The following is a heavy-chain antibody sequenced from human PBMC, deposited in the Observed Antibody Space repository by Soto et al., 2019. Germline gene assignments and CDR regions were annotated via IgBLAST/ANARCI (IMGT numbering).Heavy chain of an antibody. Sequence: SETLSLTCTVSGGSISSGGYYWSWIRQHPGKGLEWIGYIYYSGSTYYNPSLKSRVTISVDTSKNQFSLKLSSVTVADTAVYYCARANVIVGAKEPAFDIWGQGTMVTVSS. CDR2: IYYSGST. J-gene: IGHJ3*02. V-gene: IGHV4-31*03. CDR3: ARANVIVGAKEPAFDI. CDR1: GGSISSGGYY. D-gene: IGHD1-26*01.